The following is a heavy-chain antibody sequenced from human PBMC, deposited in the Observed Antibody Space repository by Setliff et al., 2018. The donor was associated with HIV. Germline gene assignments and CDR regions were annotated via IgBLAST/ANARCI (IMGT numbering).Heavy chain of an antibody. CDR2: MYHSGST. CDR1: GVSTTTDGYY. Sequence: KPSETLSLTCSVSGVSTTTDGYYWSWIRHYPGMGLEVIGYMYHSGSTYYNASLASRLIMSLDPSKNQFSLKLNSMTAADTAMYYCAGGRYFRDIRDSRFDFWGQGMLVTAPQ. J-gene: IGHJ4*02. CDR3: AGGRYFRDIRDSRFDF. V-gene: IGHV4-31*03. D-gene: IGHD3-9*01.